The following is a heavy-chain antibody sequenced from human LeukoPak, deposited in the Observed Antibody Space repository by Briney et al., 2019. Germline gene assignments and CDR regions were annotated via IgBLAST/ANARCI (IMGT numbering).Heavy chain of an antibody. CDR2: IIPILGIA. Sequence: GASVKVSCKASGGTFSSYAISWVRQAPGQGLEWMGRIIPILGIANYAQKFQGRVTITADKFTSTAYMKLSSLRSEDTAVYYCARDFSWPGDYYYYGMDVWGQGTTVTVSS. J-gene: IGHJ6*02. D-gene: IGHD2-15*01. CDR1: GGTFSSYA. CDR3: ARDFSWPGDYYYYGMDV. V-gene: IGHV1-69*04.